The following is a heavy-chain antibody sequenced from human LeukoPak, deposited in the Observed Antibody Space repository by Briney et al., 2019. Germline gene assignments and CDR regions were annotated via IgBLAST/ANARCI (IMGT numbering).Heavy chain of an antibody. J-gene: IGHJ4*02. V-gene: IGHV3-23*01. D-gene: IGHD2/OR15-2a*01. CDR3: AKDSAKKYDDY. CDR2: ISGSGGST. Sequence: GGSLRLSCAASGFTFSSYGMSWVRQAPGMGLEWVSAISGSGGSTYYADSVRGRFAISRDNSKNTVYLPMNSLRAEDTAVYYCAKDSAKKYDDYWGQGTLVTVSS. CDR1: GFTFSSYG.